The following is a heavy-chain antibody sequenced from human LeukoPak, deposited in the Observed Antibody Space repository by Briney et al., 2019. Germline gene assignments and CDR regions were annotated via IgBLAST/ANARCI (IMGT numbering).Heavy chain of an antibody. V-gene: IGHV4-34*01. J-gene: IGHJ2*01. CDR1: GGSFSGYY. CDR2: INHSGST. Sequence: SETLSLTCAVYGGSFSGYYWSWIRQPPGKGLEWIGEINHSGSTNYNPSLKSRVTISVDTSKNQFSLKLSSVTAADTAVYYCARGGTPRRYCSGGSCYRSYWYFDLWGGGSLVTVSS. CDR3: ARGGTPRRYCSGGSCYRSYWYFDL. D-gene: IGHD2-15*01.